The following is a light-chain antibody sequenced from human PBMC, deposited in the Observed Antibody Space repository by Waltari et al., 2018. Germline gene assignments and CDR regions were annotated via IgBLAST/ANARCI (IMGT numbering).Light chain of an antibody. Sequence: QSVLTQPPSVSGAPGQRVTISCTGSSSNIGAGFDVHWYQHLPGTAPKLLIYGNTNRPSGVPDRFSGSKSGTSASLAITGLQAEDEADYYCQSYDSSLSEGVFGGGTKLTVL. CDR3: QSYDSSLSEGV. CDR1: SSNIGAGFD. CDR2: GNT. V-gene: IGLV1-40*01. J-gene: IGLJ2*01.